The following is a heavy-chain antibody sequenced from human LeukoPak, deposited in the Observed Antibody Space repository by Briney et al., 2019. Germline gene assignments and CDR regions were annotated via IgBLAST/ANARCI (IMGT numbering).Heavy chain of an antibody. CDR3: ARGKIAGVNWFDP. CDR2: INTDGSST. Sequence: GGSLRLSCAASEFTFSSYWMHWVRQAPGKGLVWVSRINTDGSSTTYADSVKGRFTISRDNAKNTLFLQVNSLRAEDTALYYCARGKIAGVNWFDPWGQGTLVTVSS. D-gene: IGHD6-13*01. CDR1: EFTFSSYW. V-gene: IGHV3-74*01. J-gene: IGHJ5*02.